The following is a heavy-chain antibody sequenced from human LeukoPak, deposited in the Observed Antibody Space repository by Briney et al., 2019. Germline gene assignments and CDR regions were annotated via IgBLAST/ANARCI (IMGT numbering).Heavy chain of an antibody. D-gene: IGHD3-9*01. J-gene: IGHJ4*02. CDR2: ISSSGSTI. CDR1: GFTFSDYY. CDR3: VRDPTPYDLLTGFFDY. V-gene: IGHV3-11*01. Sequence: GGSLRLSCAASGFTFSDYYMSWIRQAPGKGLEWVSYISSSGSTIYYADSVKGRFTISRDNAKNSLYLQMNSLRAEDTAVYYCVRDPTPYDLLTGFFDYWGQGTLVTVSS.